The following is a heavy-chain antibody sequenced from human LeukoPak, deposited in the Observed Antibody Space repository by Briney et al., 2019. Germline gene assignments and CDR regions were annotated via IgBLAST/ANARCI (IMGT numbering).Heavy chain of an antibody. D-gene: IGHD3-22*01. J-gene: IGHJ4*02. CDR3: ASADSSGYLVDY. V-gene: IGHV3-30*04. CDR2: ISYDGSNK. Sequence: GGSLRLSCAASGFTFSSYAMHWVRQAPGKGLEWVAVISYDGSNKYYADSVKGRFTISRDNSKNTLYLQMNSLRAEDTAVYYCASADSSGYLVDYWGQGTLVTVPS. CDR1: GFTFSSYA.